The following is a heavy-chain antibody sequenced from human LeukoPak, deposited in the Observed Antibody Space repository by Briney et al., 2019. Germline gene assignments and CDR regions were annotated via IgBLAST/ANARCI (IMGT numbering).Heavy chain of an antibody. CDR3: ARDKVGATDY. Sequence: ASVKVSCKASGYTFTCYYMHWVRQTPGQGLEWMGWINPNSGGTNYAQKFQGRVTMTRDTSISTAYMELSRLRSDDTAVYYCARDKVGATDYWGQGTLVTVSS. CDR1: GYTFTCYY. CDR2: INPNSGGT. V-gene: IGHV1-2*02. D-gene: IGHD1-26*01. J-gene: IGHJ4*02.